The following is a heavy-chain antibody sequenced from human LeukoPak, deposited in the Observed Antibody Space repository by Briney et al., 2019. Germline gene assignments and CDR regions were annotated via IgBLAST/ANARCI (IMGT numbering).Heavy chain of an antibody. D-gene: IGHD3-3*01. Sequence: PSETLSLTCIVSHDSINSSSYYWGCFRQPPGKGLEWIGSIYYSGTTYYNPSLKSRVTISVDSSKNQFSLQLNSVTPEDTAVYYCARVVRSYYDFWSGYYKTYYYYYYMDVWGKGTTVTVSS. V-gene: IGHV4-39*07. CDR3: ARVVRSYYDFWSGYYKTYYYYYYMDV. CDR2: IYYSGTT. J-gene: IGHJ6*03. CDR1: HDSINSSSYY.